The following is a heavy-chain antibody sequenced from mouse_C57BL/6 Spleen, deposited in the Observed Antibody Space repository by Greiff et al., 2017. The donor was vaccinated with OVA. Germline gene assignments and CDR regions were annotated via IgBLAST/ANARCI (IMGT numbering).Heavy chain of an antibody. D-gene: IGHD2-3*01. V-gene: IGHV1-64*01. CDR3: ARYWVGGYYDY. Sequence: VQLQQSGAELVKPGASVKLSCKASGYTFTSYWMHWVKQRPGQGLEWIGMIHPNSGSTNYNEKFKSKATLTVDKSSSTAYMQLSSLTSEDSAVYYCARYWVGGYYDYWGQGTTLTVSS. CDR2: IHPNSGST. J-gene: IGHJ2*01. CDR1: GYTFTSYW.